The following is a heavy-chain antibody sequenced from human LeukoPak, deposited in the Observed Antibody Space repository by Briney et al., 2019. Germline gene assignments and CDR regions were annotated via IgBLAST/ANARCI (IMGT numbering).Heavy chain of an antibody. CDR2: ISGSGGRT. Sequence: GGSLRLSCAASGFTFTSYAMSWVRQAPGKGLEWVSLISGSGGRTYYADSVKGRFTISRDNSENTLYLQMNSLRGEDTAVYYCAKPPEAVARRAEYFQHWGQGTLVTVSS. D-gene: IGHD6-19*01. CDR3: AKPPEAVARRAEYFQH. CDR1: GFTFTSYA. V-gene: IGHV3-23*01. J-gene: IGHJ1*01.